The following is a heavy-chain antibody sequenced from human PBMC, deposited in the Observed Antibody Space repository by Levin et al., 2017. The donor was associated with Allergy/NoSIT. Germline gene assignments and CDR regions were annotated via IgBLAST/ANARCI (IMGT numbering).Heavy chain of an antibody. Sequence: ESLKISCTVSGGSIISSNYYWGWLRQPPGKGLEWIGSIYYTGSSHYNPSLQSRVTISVDTSKDHFSLNLSSVTAADTAVYYCARVAGYSYGYYFDYWGPGTLVTVSS. V-gene: IGHV4-39*02. CDR2: IYYTGSS. D-gene: IGHD5-18*01. J-gene: IGHJ4*02. CDR1: GGSIISSNYY. CDR3: ARVAGYSYGYYFDY.